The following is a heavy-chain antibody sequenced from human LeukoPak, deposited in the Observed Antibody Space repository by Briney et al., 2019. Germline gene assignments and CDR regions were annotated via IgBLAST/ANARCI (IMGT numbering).Heavy chain of an antibody. CDR1: GFTFSSYW. Sequence: PGGSLRLSCAASGFTFSSYWMSWVRQAPGKGLEWVANIKQDGSEKYYVDSVKGRFTISRDNAKNSLYLQMNSLRAEDTAVYYCARAYCSSTSCYYYYYGMDVWGQGTTVTVSS. J-gene: IGHJ6*02. CDR2: IKQDGSEK. D-gene: IGHD2-2*01. V-gene: IGHV3-7*04. CDR3: ARAYCSSTSCYYYYYGMDV.